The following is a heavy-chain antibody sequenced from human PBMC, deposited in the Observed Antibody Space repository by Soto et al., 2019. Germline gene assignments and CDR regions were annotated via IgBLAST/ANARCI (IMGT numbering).Heavy chain of an antibody. Sequence: ASVKVSCKTSGYTFTSSGISWVRQAPGQGLEWMGWISTNSGNTNYAQKLQGRVTLTADASTSTAYMDLSSLTSEDTAVYYCASSPYYYDSSGYRGYFDYWGQGTLVTVSS. CDR3: ASSPYYYDSSGYRGYFDY. V-gene: IGHV1-18*01. D-gene: IGHD3-22*01. CDR1: GYTFTSSG. J-gene: IGHJ4*02. CDR2: ISTNSGNT.